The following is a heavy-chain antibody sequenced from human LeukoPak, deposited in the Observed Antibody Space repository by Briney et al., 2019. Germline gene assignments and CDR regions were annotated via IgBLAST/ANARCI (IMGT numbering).Heavy chain of an antibody. J-gene: IGHJ4*02. CDR1: GGTFSSYA. D-gene: IGHD3-22*01. V-gene: IGHV1-69*04. CDR2: IIPILGIA. CDR3: ARGEGYYDSSGHFDY. Sequence: SVKVSCKASGGTFSSYAISWVRQAPGQGLEWMGRIIPILGIANYAQKFQGRVTITADKSTSTAYMELSSLRAEDTAVYYCARGEGYYDSSGHFDYWGQGTLVTVSS.